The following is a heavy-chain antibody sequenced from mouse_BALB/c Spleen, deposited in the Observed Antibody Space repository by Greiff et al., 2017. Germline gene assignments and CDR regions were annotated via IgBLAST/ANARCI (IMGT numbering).Heavy chain of an antibody. CDR2: IDPANGNT. Sequence: EVQLVESGAELVKPGASVKLSCTASGFNIKDTYMHWVKQRPEQGLEWIGRIDPANGNTKYDPKFQGKATITADTSSNTAYLQLSSLTSEDTAVYYCARGDYYGSSLDYWGQGTTRTVSS. D-gene: IGHD1-1*01. J-gene: IGHJ2*01. CDR3: ARGDYYGSSLDY. V-gene: IGHV14-3*02. CDR1: GFNIKDTY.